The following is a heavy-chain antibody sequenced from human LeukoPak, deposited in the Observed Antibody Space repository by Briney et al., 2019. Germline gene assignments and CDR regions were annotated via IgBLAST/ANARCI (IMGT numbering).Heavy chain of an antibody. Sequence: PSETLSLTCTVSGGSISSYYWSWIRQPPGKGLEWIGYIYYSGSTNYNPSLKSRVTISVDTSRNQFSLKLSSVTAADTAVYYCAREGVVKGTDVWGQGTTVTVSS. V-gene: IGHV4-59*01. CDR2: IYYSGST. J-gene: IGHJ6*02. CDR1: GGSISSYY. CDR3: AREGVVKGTDV.